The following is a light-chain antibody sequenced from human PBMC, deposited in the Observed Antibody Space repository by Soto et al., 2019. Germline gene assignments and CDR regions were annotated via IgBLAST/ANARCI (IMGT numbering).Light chain of an antibody. V-gene: IGKV3-20*01. CDR2: GAS. Sequence: EIVLTQSPGTLSLSPGERATLSCRASQSVSSTYLAWYQQKPGQAPRLLIYGASLRATGIPDRFSGSGSATDFTLTILRLEPEDFAVYYCQQYGSSTVTFGQGTKVEIK. CDR3: QQYGSSTVT. CDR1: QSVSSTY. J-gene: IGKJ1*01.